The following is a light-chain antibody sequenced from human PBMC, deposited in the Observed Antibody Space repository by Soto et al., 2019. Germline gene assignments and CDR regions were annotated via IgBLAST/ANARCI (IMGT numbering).Light chain of an antibody. CDR1: SSDVGGYNY. CDR3: SSYTSSSTLYV. CDR2: EVT. J-gene: IGLJ1*01. V-gene: IGLV2-14*01. Sequence: QSALTQPASVSGSPGQSITISCTGTSSDVGGYNYVSWYQQHPGKAPKVMIYEVTNRPSGVSHRFSGSKSGNTASLTISGLQAEDEADYYCSSYTSSSTLYVLGTGTKLTVL.